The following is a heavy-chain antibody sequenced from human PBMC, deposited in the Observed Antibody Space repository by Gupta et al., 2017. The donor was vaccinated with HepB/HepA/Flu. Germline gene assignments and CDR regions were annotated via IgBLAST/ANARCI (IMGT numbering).Heavy chain of an antibody. CDR2: INHSGST. V-gene: IGHV4-34*01. CDR3: ARGLLGNWGIQLWFDY. D-gene: IGHD5-18*01. CDR1: GGSFSGYY. Sequence: QVQLQQWGAGLLKPSETLSLTCAVYGGSFSGYYWSWIRQPPGKGLEWIGEINHSGSTNYNPSLKSRVTISVDTSKNQFSLKLSSVTAADTAVYYCARGLLGNWGIQLWFDYWGQGTLVTVSS. J-gene: IGHJ5*01.